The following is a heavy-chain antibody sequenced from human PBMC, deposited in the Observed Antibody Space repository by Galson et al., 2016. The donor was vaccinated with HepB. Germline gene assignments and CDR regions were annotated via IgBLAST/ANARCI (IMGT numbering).Heavy chain of an antibody. D-gene: IGHD3-10*01. Sequence: SVKVSCKASGYTFTRYAIHWVRQAPGQRLEWMGWINGGDSDRRYSRVFQDRLAITTDTSASTAYVELSDLAPEDPAVYFCARTPMGTYELDYWGQGTLVTVSS. CDR1: GYTFTRYA. CDR2: INGGDSDR. CDR3: ARTPMGTYELDY. J-gene: IGHJ4*02. V-gene: IGHV1-3*01.